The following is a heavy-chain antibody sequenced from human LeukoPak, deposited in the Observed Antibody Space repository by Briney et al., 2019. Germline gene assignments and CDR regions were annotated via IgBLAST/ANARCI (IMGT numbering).Heavy chain of an antibody. CDR3: AILRAFDI. CDR2: MNPNSGNT. V-gene: IGHV1-8*02. CDR1: GYTFTSYD. J-gene: IGHJ3*02. Sequence: ASVKVSCKASGYTFTSYDINWVRQATGQGLEWMGWMNPNSGNTSYAQKFQGRVTMTRDMSTSTVYMELSSLRSEDTAVYHCAILRAFDIWGQGTMVTVSS.